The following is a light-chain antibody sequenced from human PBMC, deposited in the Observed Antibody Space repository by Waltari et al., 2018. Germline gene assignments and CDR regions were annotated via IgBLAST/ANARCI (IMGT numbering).Light chain of an antibody. CDR2: VNSDGNH. V-gene: IGLV4-69*01. J-gene: IGLJ3*02. CDR3: QTGGHGTWV. Sequence: QLVLTQSPSASASLGASVKLTCTLSSGHTSNIVAWLQQQPEKGPRYLMKVNSDGNHRKGDEMPDRFSGSSSGPERYLTISSLQSEDEADYYCQTGGHGTWVFGGGTKLTVL. CDR1: SGHTSNI.